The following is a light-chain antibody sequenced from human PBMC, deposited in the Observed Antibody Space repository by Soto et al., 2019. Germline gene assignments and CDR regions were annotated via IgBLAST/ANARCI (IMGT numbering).Light chain of an antibody. CDR2: DNN. CDR1: SSNIGNNY. CDR3: GTWDSSLSAYV. V-gene: IGLV1-51*01. J-gene: IGLJ1*01. Sequence: SVLTQPLSVSAAPGQKVTISCSGSSSNIGNNYVSWYQQLPGTAPKLLIYDNNKRPSGIPDRFSGSKSGTSATLGITGLQTGDEADYYCGTWDSSLSAYVFGTGTKV.